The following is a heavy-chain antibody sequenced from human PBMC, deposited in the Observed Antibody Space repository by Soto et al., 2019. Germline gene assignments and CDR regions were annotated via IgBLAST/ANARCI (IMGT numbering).Heavy chain of an antibody. CDR2: MNPNSGNT. D-gene: IGHD3-9*01. CDR3: AREYYDILTWFDP. J-gene: IGHJ5*02. Sequence: GASVKVSCKASGYTFTSYNINWVRPATGQGFEYLGWMNPNSGNTGYVKKFQGRVTITRDTSASTAYMELSSLRSEDTAVHYCAREYYDILTWFDPWGQGTLVTVSS. CDR1: GYTFTSYN. V-gene: IGHV1-8*01.